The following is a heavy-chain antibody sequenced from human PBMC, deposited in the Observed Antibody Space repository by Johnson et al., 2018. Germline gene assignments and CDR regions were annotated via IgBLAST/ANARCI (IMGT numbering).Heavy chain of an antibody. J-gene: IGHJ3*01. D-gene: IGHD4-17*01. Sequence: EVQLVESGGGLVKAGESLRLSCAASGFGFSDYSMNWVRQAPGKGLEWVSSISSSSGSIYFADSMKGRFTVSRDNARKKLYLQLNSLRAEDTGVYYCARRQHGDYPWSTFDVWGQGTTVTVSS. CDR3: ARRQHGDYPWSTFDV. V-gene: IGHV3-21*01. CDR1: GFGFSDYS. CDR2: ISSSSGSI.